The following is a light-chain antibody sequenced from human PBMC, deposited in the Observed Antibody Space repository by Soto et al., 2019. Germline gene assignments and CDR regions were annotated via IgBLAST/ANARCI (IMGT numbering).Light chain of an antibody. Sequence: EIVLTQSPGTLSLSPGERATLSCRASQSLSKTYLAWYQKKPGQAPRLLIDGASSRATGTPDRFSGSGSGTDFTLTISRLEPEDFAVSYCQQYVSPPWTFGQGTKVEIK. V-gene: IGKV3-20*01. CDR2: GAS. CDR3: QQYVSPPWT. J-gene: IGKJ1*01. CDR1: QSLSKTY.